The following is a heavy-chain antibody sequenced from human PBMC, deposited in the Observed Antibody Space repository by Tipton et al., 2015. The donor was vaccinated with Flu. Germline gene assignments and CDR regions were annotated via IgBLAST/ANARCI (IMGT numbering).Heavy chain of an antibody. D-gene: IGHD5-18*01. CDR1: GASFSSIGHY. CDR2: IYYGGST. CDR3: AREHGYHVF. Sequence: GASFSSIGHYWGWIRQSPGKGLEWIGTIYYGGSTYYNPSLKSRVTISLDTSKNQFSLKLTSVTAADTALYFCAREHGYHVFWGQGKLVTVSS. J-gene: IGHJ4*02. V-gene: IGHV4-39*07.